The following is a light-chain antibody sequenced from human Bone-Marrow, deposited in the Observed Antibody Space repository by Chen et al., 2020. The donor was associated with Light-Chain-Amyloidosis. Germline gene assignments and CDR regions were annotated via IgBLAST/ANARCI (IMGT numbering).Light chain of an antibody. V-gene: IGKV3-20*01. CDR1: QSVSSTY. CDR2: GAS. J-gene: IGKJ2*01. CDR3: QQYGGSPPYT. Sequence: EIVLTQSPGTLSLSPGERATLSCRASQSVSSTYLACYQQKPCQAPRLLIYGASSRATGIPDRFSGGGSGTDFTLTISRLEPEDFAVYYCQQYGGSPPYTFGQGTKLEIK.